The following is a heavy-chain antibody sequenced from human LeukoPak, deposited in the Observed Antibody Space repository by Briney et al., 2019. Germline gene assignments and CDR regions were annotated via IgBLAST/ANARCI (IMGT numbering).Heavy chain of an antibody. CDR1: GFTFSSYW. CDR2: INQDGSGK. V-gene: IGHV3-7*01. D-gene: IGHD6-19*01. CDR3: ARDEGSGWDY. Sequence: PGGSLRLSCTASGFTFSSYWMNWVRQAPGKGLEWVANINQDGSGKYYVDSVKGRFTISRDNAKNSLYLQMNSLRAEDTAVYFCARDEGSGWDYWGQGTLVTVSS. J-gene: IGHJ4*02.